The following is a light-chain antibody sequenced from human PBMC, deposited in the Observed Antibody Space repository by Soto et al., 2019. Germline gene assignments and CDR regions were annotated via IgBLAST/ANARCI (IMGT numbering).Light chain of an antibody. V-gene: IGKV1-39*01. CDR2: GAS. J-gene: IGKJ3*01. CDR3: QQSYSTPIT. CDR1: QSIGNY. Sequence: DIQMTQSPSSLSAAVGDRVTITCRASQSIGNYLNWYQQKPGKAPKVLIYGASSLQSGVPSRFSGSGSGTDFTLTINSLQREDFATYYCQQSYSTPITFGPGTKVDIK.